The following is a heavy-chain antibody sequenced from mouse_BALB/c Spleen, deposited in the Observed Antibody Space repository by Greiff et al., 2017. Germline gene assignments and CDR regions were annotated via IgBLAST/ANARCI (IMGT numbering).Heavy chain of an antibody. D-gene: IGHD2-3*01. CDR2: IWSGGST. Sequence: VQRVESGPGLVQPSQSLSITCTVSGFSLTSYGVHWVRQSPGKGLEWLGVIWSGGSTDYNAAFISRLSISKDNSKSQVFFKMNSLQANDTAIYYCARNYDGYFYFDYWGQGTTLTVSS. CDR1: GFSLTSYG. V-gene: IGHV2-2*02. CDR3: ARNYDGYFYFDY. J-gene: IGHJ2*01.